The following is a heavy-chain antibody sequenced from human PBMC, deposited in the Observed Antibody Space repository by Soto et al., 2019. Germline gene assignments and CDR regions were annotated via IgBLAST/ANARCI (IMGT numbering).Heavy chain of an antibody. CDR1: GFTFSSYA. D-gene: IGHD3-3*01. J-gene: IGHJ6*02. V-gene: IGHV3-23*01. CDR2: ISGSGGST. CDR3: AKSSLRFLEWPYGMDV. Sequence: GGSLRLSCAASGFTFSSYAMSWARQAPGKGLEWVSAISGSGGSTYYADSVKGRFTISRDNSKNTLYLQMNSLRAEDTAVYYCAKSSLRFLEWPYGMDVWGQGTTVTVSS.